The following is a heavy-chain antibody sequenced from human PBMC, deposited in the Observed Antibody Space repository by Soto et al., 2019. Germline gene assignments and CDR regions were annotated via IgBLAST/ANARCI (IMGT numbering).Heavy chain of an antibody. D-gene: IGHD6-19*01. J-gene: IGHJ4*02. V-gene: IGHV1-46*01. Sequence: ASVKVSCKASGYTFTSYYMHWLRQAPGQGLEWMGSINPSNGNTSYSQKFQGRVTITRDTSASTAYMELSSLRSEDTAVYYCAAPKYSSGWYHFDYWGQGTLVTVSS. CDR1: GYTFTSYY. CDR3: AAPKYSSGWYHFDY. CDR2: INPSNGNT.